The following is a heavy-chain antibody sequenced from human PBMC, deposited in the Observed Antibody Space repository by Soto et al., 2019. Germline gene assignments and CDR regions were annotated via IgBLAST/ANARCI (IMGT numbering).Heavy chain of an antibody. CDR2: ISAYNGNT. D-gene: IGHD2-8*01. Sequence: GSSVKVSCKASGYTFTSYGISWVRQAPGQGLEWMGWISAYNGNTNYAQKLQGRVTMTTDTSTSTAYVELRSLRSDDTAVYYCAGLGYCTNGVCFDRFDYWGQGTPVTV. CDR1: GYTFTSYG. J-gene: IGHJ4*02. CDR3: AGLGYCTNGVCFDRFDY. V-gene: IGHV1-18*04.